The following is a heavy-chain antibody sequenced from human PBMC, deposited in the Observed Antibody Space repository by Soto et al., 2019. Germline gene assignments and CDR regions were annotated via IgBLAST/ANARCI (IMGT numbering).Heavy chain of an antibody. Sequence: QVQLVESGGGLVKPGGSLRLSCAASGFTFSDYYMSWIRQAPGKGLEWVSYISSSGSTIYYADSVKGRFTISRDNAKNSLYLQMNSLRAEDTAVYYCARECVRDDSGYDYHYYYGMDVWGQGTTVTVSS. J-gene: IGHJ6*02. CDR2: ISSSGSTI. D-gene: IGHD5-12*01. CDR1: GFTFSDYY. V-gene: IGHV3-11*01. CDR3: ARECVRDDSGYDYHYYYGMDV.